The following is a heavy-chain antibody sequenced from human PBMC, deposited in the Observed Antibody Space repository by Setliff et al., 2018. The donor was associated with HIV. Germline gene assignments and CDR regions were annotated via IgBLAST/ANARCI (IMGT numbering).Heavy chain of an antibody. CDR3: AKSSVAGYPLYYFDY. CDR1: GGTFSSYA. D-gene: IGHD6-19*01. CDR2: IIPIFGTA. J-gene: IGHJ4*02. Sequence: SVTVSCKDSGGTFSSYAISWVRQAPGKGLEWMGGIIPIFGTANYAQKFQGRVTITTDESTSTAYMELSILRSEDTAVYYCAKSSVAGYPLYYFDYWGQGTLVTVSS. V-gene: IGHV1-69*05.